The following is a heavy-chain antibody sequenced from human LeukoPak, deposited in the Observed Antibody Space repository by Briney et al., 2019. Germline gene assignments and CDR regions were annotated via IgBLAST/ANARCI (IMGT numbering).Heavy chain of an antibody. CDR1: GFTFSNYW. CDR2: ISYDGSNK. V-gene: IGHV3-30-3*01. CDR3: ARDQEVVVVMIAFDY. J-gene: IGHJ4*02. Sequence: GGSLRLSCAASGFTFSNYWMTWVRQGPGKGLEWVAVISYDGSNKYYADSVKGRFTISRDNSKNALYLQMNSLRAEDTAVYYCARDQEVVVVMIAFDYWGQGTLVTVSS. D-gene: IGHD3-22*01.